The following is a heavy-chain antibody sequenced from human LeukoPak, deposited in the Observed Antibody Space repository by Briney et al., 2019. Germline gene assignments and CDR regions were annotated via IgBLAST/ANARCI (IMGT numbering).Heavy chain of an antibody. D-gene: IGHD3/OR15-3a*01. Sequence: PSETLSLTCTVSGVSISTSNSYWGCIRQPPGKGLEWIGSMYYTGNTYYNASLKSRVTISIDTSKNQISLRLTSVTATDTAMYYCARQTGSGLFTLPGGQGTLVTVSS. J-gene: IGHJ4*02. CDR3: ARQTGSGLFTLP. CDR1: GVSISTSNSY. V-gene: IGHV4-39*01. CDR2: MYYTGNT.